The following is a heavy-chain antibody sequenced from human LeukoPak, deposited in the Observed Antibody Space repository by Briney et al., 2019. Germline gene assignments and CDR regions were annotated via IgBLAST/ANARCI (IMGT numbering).Heavy chain of an antibody. J-gene: IGHJ3*02. CDR3: ARDVGSSGSYDAFDI. D-gene: IGHD3-22*01. V-gene: IGHV3-21*01. CDR1: GFTFISYT. CDR2: TSSRSSYI. Sequence: GSLRLSCAASGFTFISYTMNWFRQAPGKGLEGVASTSSRSSYIYNADSGKGRFTISSSHPNNSLYLQMNSLRAEHTAGYYCARDVGSSGSYDAFDIWGQGTMVTVSS.